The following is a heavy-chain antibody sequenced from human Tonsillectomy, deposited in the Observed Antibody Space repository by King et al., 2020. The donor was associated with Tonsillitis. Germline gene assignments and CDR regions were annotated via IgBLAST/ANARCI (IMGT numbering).Heavy chain of an antibody. D-gene: IGHD5-18*01. J-gene: IGHJ4*02. CDR2: IYRNDDK. Sequence: TLKESGPKLVKPTQTLTLTCTFSGFSLTTSGVGVGWIRQPPGKAMEWLAVIYRNDDKRYRPSLKSRLTITKDTSENKVVLTMTNMDSVDTATYHCAHRRTKHSYGYDYYDHWGQGTLVTVSS. CDR3: AHRRTKHSYGYDYYDH. CDR1: GFSLTTSGVG. V-gene: IGHV2-5*01.